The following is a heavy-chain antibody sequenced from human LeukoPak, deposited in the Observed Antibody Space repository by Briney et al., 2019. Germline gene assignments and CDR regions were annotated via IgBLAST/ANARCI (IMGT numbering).Heavy chain of an antibody. CDR3: ARVGSAAATADY. CDR1: GYTFTSYY. CDR2: INPRGGST. D-gene: IGHD6-25*01. J-gene: IGHJ4*02. Sequence: ASVKVSCKASGYTFTSYYMHWMRQAPGQGPEWMGIINPRGGSTDYAQKFQDRITMTSDTSTSTVYMELNSLRSDDTAVYFCARVGSAAATADYWGQGTLVTVSS. V-gene: IGHV1-46*01.